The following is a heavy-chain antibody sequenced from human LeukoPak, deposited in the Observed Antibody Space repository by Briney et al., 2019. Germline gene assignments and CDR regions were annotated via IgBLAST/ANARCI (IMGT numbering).Heavy chain of an antibody. V-gene: IGHV3-23*01. J-gene: IGHJ4*02. CDR1: GFIFSSYG. Sequence: TGGSLRLSCAASGFIFSSYGMSGLRQAPGKGLEWVSAISGSGGSTYYADAVKGRFTISRDNSKNTLYLQMNSLRAEDTAVYYCAKDRGAATIRGIDYWGQGTLVTVSS. CDR2: ISGSGGST. CDR3: AKDRGAATIRGIDY. D-gene: IGHD5-12*01.